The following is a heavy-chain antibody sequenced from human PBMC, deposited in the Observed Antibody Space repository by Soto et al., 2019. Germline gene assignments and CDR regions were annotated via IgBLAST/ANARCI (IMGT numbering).Heavy chain of an antibody. V-gene: IGHV3-23*01. CDR1: GFIFTSYA. CDR3: AKNYQFDC. CDR2: INVGDAGT. J-gene: IGHJ4*02. Sequence: EVQLLESGGGLEQPGGSLRLSCAASGFIFTSYAMSWVRQAPGKGLEWVSSINVGDAGTNYADSVKGWFTISRDNSKNTLYLQMNFLRADDTAIYYCAKNYQFDCWGQGTLVTVSS. D-gene: IGHD2-2*01.